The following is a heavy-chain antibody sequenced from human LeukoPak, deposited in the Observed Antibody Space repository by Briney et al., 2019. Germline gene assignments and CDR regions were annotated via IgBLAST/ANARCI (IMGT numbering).Heavy chain of an antibody. CDR2: INPNTGGT. J-gene: IGHJ5*02. V-gene: IGHV1-2*02. Sequence: ASVKVSCKASGYTFTSYYMHWVRQAPGQGLEWMGWINPNTGGTNYAQNFQGRVTMTRDTSISTAYMELSSLTSDDTAVYYCARDQSEDFINWFDPWGQGTLVTVSS. CDR3: ARDQSEDFINWFDP. CDR1: GYTFTSYY. D-gene: IGHD2/OR15-2a*01.